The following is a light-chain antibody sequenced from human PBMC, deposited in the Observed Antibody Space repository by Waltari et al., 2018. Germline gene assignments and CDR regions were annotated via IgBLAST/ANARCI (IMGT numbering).Light chain of an antibody. V-gene: IGLV2-14*01. Sequence: QSALTQPASVSGSPGQSLTLSCTGTSSDLGGYNYVSWYQQHPGKAPKLMIYEVSNRPSGVSNRFSGSKSGNTASLTISGLQAEDEADYYCSSYTSSSTVVFGGGTKLTVL. J-gene: IGLJ2*01. CDR3: SSYTSSSTVV. CDR2: EVS. CDR1: SSDLGGYNY.